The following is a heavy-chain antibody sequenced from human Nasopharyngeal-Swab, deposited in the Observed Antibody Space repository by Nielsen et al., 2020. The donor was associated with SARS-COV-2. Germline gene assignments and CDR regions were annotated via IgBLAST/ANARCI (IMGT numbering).Heavy chain of an antibody. CDR1: GFTFSDYY. CDR3: ARGRGYCSSTSCPPVAFDI. J-gene: IGHJ3*02. V-gene: IGHV3-11*01. Sequence: GESLKISCAASGFTFSDYYMNWIRQAPGKGLEWVSYIGSSGSTIYYADSAKGRFTISRDNAKNSLYLQMNSLRAEDTAVYHCARGRGYCSSTSCPPVAFDIWGQGTKVTVSP. CDR2: IGSSGSTI. D-gene: IGHD2-2*01.